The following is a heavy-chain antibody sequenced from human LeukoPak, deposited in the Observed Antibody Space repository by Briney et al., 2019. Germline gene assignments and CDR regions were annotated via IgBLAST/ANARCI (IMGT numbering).Heavy chain of an antibody. CDR3: ARDYFPRFLEWSPNAFDI. J-gene: IGHJ3*02. D-gene: IGHD3-3*01. CDR2: ISAYNGNT. V-gene: IGHV1-18*01. Sequence: ASVKVFCKASGYTFTSYGISWVRQAPGQGLEWMGWISAYNGNTNYAQKPQGRVTMTTDTSTSTAYMELRSLRSDDTAVYYCARDYFPRFLEWSPNAFDIWGQGTMVTVSS. CDR1: GYTFTSYG.